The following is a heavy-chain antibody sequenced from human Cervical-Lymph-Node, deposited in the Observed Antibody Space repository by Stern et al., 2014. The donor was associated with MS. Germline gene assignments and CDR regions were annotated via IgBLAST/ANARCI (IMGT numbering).Heavy chain of an antibody. V-gene: IGHV3-9*01. CDR3: TKDLSLAVVGLFDS. CDR1: GFTFDDYA. D-gene: IGHD2-15*01. J-gene: IGHJ4*02. CDR2: ISWNSGSI. Sequence: EVQLLESGGGLVQPGRSLRLSCAASGFTFDDYAMHWVRQAPGKGLEWVSGISWNSGSIGYSDSAKGRFTISRDNAKNSLYLQMNSLRAEDTALYYCTKDLSLAVVGLFDSWGQGALVTVSS.